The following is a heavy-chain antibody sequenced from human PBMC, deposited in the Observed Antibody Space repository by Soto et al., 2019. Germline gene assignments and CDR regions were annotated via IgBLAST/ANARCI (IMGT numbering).Heavy chain of an antibody. CDR1: GGTFSSYT. J-gene: IGHJ4*02. V-gene: IGHV1-69*08. CDR3: ARDEMATGLDY. CDR2: IIPILGIA. Sequence: QVQLVQSGAEVKKPGSSVKVSCKASGGTFSSYTISWVRQAPGQGLEWMGRIIPILGIANYAQKFQGRVTITADKSPSTAYMELSSLRSEDTAVYYCARDEMATGLDYWGQGTLVTVSS. D-gene: IGHD5-12*01.